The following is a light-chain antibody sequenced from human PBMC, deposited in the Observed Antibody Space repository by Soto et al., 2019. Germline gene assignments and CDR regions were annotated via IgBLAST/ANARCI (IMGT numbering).Light chain of an antibody. Sequence: DIQMSQSPSTLSASVGDRFTITCRASQSISSWLAWYQQKPGKAPKLLIYKASSLESGVPSRFSGSGSGTDFTLTISSLQPEDFATYYCQQSYSMPWTFGQGTKVDI. V-gene: IGKV1-5*03. CDR3: QQSYSMPWT. CDR2: KAS. J-gene: IGKJ1*01. CDR1: QSISSW.